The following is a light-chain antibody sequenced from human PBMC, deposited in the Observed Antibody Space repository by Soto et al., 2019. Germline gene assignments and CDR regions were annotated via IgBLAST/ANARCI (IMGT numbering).Light chain of an antibody. J-gene: IGKJ1*01. CDR1: QSISSW. CDR3: QQYNSYSL. V-gene: IGKV1-5*01. CDR2: DAS. Sequence: DIQMTQSPSTLSASIGDRVTITCRASQSISSWLAWYQQKPGKAPKLLIYDASSLQSGVPSRFSGSGSGTEFTLTIRSLQPDDFATYYCQQYNSYSLFGQGTKV.